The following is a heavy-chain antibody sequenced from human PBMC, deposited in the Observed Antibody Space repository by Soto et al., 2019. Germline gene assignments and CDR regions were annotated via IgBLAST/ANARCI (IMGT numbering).Heavy chain of an antibody. V-gene: IGHV4-38-2*01. D-gene: IGHD4-17*01. CDR1: GYSISSGYY. Sequence: PSETLSLTCAVSGYSISSGYYWGWIRRTPGKGLEWIASIYHSGSTYYNPSLKSRVTISVDTSKNQFSLKLTSVTAADTAVYYCARGAATVTPGWFDPWGQGIMVPVSS. CDR3: ARGAATVTPGWFDP. J-gene: IGHJ5*02. CDR2: IYHSGST.